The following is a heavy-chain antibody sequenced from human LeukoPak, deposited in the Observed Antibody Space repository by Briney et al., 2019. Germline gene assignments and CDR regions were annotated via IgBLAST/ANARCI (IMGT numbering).Heavy chain of an antibody. CDR2: ISWDGGST. Sequence: GGSLRLSCAASGFTFDDYAMHWVRQAPGKGLEWVSLISWDGGSTYYADSVKGRFTISRDNSKNSLYLQMNSLRAEDTALYYCAKAIYSSGWYYFDYWGQGTLVTVSS. J-gene: IGHJ4*02. V-gene: IGHV3-43D*03. D-gene: IGHD6-19*01. CDR3: AKAIYSSGWYYFDY. CDR1: GFTFDDYA.